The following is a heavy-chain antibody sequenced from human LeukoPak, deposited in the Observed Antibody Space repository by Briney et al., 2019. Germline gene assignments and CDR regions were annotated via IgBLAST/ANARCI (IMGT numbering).Heavy chain of an antibody. D-gene: IGHD2-8*01. J-gene: IGHJ4*02. CDR2: ISGSGGST. Sequence: PGGSLRLSCAASGFTFSSYAMSWVRQAPGKGLKWVSAISGSGGSTYYADSVKGRFTISRDNSKNTLYLQMNSLRAEDTAVYYCAKDRGQRIVLKAFDYWGQGTLVTVSS. CDR1: GFTFSSYA. V-gene: IGHV3-23*01. CDR3: AKDRGQRIVLKAFDY.